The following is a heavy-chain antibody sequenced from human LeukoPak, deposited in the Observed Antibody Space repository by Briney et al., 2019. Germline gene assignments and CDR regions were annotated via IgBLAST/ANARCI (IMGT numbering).Heavy chain of an antibody. Sequence: ASVKVSCKTSGYTFTSDYMHWVRQVPGQGLEWMGIINLSGGSTSSAQKFQGRFTMTRDMSTSTVYMELRSLISEDTAVYYWARGWDDWGQGTLVNVSS. CDR3: ARGWDD. J-gene: IGHJ4*02. CDR1: GYTFTSDY. CDR2: INLSGGST. V-gene: IGHV1-46*01.